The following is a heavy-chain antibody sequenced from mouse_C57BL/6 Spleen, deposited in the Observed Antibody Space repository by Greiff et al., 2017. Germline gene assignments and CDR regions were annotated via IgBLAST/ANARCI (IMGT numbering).Heavy chain of an antibody. CDR3: AAPYDSYDCDD. J-gene: IGHJ2*01. Sequence: QVQLQQSGAELAKPGASVTLSCKASGYTFTRYWMHWVQQRPGQGLDWIGYINPSSGYTKYNQKFKGKATVTADKSSSTAYMQLSSLTYEDSAVYYCAAPYDSYDCDDWGQGTTLTVSA. D-gene: IGHD2-14*01. CDR2: INPSSGYT. V-gene: IGHV1-7*01. CDR1: GYTFTRYW.